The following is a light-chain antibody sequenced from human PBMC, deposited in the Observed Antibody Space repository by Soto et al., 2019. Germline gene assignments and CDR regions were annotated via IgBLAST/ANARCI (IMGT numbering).Light chain of an antibody. J-gene: IGKJ1*01. V-gene: IGKV1-5*01. CDR1: QSINSW. CDR3: HQYTSYSWT. Sequence: DIQMTQSPSTLSASVGDRVTITGRASQSINSWLACYQQKPGKAPQILIYDASTLKSGVPSRFSASGSGTEFTSIISVLQPDDFATCCCHQYTSYSWTFGQGTHVAI. CDR2: DAS.